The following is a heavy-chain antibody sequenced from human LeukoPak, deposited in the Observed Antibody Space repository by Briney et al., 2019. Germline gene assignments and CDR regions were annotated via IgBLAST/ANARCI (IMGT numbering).Heavy chain of an antibody. J-gene: IGHJ4*02. CDR3: ARDYCSGGSCYSPDGYFDY. V-gene: IGHV3-11*01. D-gene: IGHD2-15*01. CDR2: ISSSGSTI. CDR1: GFTFSVYY. Sequence: PGGSLRLSCAASGFTFSVYYMSWIRQAPGKGLEWVSYISSSGSTIYYADSVKGRFTISRDNAKNSLYLQMNSLRAEDTAVYYCARDYCSGGSCYSPDGYFDYWGQGTLVTVSS.